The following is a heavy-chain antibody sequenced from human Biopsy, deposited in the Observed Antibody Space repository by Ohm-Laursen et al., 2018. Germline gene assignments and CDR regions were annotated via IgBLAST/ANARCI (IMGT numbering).Heavy chain of an antibody. CDR1: GHTFTTYY. V-gene: IGHV1-46*01. J-gene: IGHJ4*02. CDR3: VLASFDY. Sequence: SSVKVSCQASGHTFTTYYIHWVRQAPGQGLEWMGIINPGGNSTAYTQYFQGRVTMTWETSTNTVYMELSSLRSEDTAVYYCVLASFDYWGRGTLVTAPS. CDR2: INPGGNST.